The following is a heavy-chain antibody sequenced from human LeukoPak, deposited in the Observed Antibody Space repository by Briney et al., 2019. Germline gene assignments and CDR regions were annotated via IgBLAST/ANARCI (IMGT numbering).Heavy chain of an antibody. Sequence: GGSLRLSCAASGFTFDDYAMHWVRQAPGKGLEWVSGITWNSAYIGYADSVKGRFTISRDNAKNSLYLQMNSLRADDTAVYYCARALWSGSLIDPWGQGTLVTVSS. J-gene: IGHJ5*02. D-gene: IGHD3-3*01. V-gene: IGHV3-9*01. CDR1: GFTFDDYA. CDR2: ITWNSAYI. CDR3: ARALWSGSLIDP.